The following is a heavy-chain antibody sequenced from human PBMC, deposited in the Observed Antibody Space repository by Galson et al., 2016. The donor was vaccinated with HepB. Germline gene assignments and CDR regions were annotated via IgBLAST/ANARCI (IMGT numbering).Heavy chain of an antibody. V-gene: IGHV3-7*03. J-gene: IGHJ3*01. CDR3: ARDGRLYYYGSGSYYD. D-gene: IGHD3-10*01. CDR1: GFSFSSWW. CDR2: IKQDGSEK. Sequence: SLRLSCAASGFSFSSWWMSWVRQAPGKGLEWVANIKQDGSEKHYVDSVKGRFIISRDNAKNSLYLQMSSLRAEDTAVYYCARDGRLYYYGSGSYYDWGQGTMVTVSS.